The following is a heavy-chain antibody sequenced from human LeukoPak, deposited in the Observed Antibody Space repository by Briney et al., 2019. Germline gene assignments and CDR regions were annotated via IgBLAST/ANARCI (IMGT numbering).Heavy chain of an antibody. CDR1: GGSISSGDYY. CDR3: ARDQIEEDYGDLRGYYYYGMDV. J-gene: IGHJ6*04. Sequence: SQTLSLTCTVSGGSISSGDYYWSWIRQPPGKGLEWIGYIYYSGSTYYNLSLKSQVTISVDTSKNQFSLKLSSVTAADTAVYYCARDQIEEDYGDLRGYYYYGMDVWGKGTTVTVSS. D-gene: IGHD4-17*01. CDR2: IYYSGST. V-gene: IGHV4-30-4*01.